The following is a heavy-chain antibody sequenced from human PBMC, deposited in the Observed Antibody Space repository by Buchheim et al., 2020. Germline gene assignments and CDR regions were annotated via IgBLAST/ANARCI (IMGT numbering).Heavy chain of an antibody. CDR1: GGTVIFQN. Sequence: EVHLVESEGGAVQPGGSLRLFCAVSGGTVIFQNFNWVRQAPGKGLEWVSSINSDSTSISYSDSVKGRFTTSRDNAKFSVSLQMHGLRVEDTAIYYCSRGWDYWGQGIL. J-gene: IGHJ4*02. CDR3: SRGWDY. V-gene: IGHV3-21*06. CDR2: INSDSTSI. D-gene: IGHD6-13*01.